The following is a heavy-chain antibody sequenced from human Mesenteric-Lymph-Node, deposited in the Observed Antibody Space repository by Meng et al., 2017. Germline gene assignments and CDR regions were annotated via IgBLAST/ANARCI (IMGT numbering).Heavy chain of an antibody. V-gene: IGHV3-64*02. J-gene: IGHJ5*01. D-gene: IGHD4-11*01. CDR3: ARGDSNYGQFDS. Sequence: GESLKISCAASGFTFSSYAMHWVRQAPGKGLEYVSAISSNGGSTYYADSVKGRFTISRDNSKYTLYLQMGSLRAEDMAVYYCARGDSNYGQFDSWGQGTLVTVSS. CDR2: ISSNGGST. CDR1: GFTFSSYA.